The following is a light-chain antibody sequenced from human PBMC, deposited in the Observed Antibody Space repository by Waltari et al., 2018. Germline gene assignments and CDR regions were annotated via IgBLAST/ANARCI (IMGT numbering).Light chain of an antibody. CDR2: AAS. CDR3: QQLDTYPRT. J-gene: IGKJ1*01. Sequence: IQLTQSPSTLSASVGDRVTITCRASQGISNFLAWYQQKPGKAPEVLIFAASTLRTGVPSSFSGRGSGTDFTLTISSLQPEDFATYFCQQLDTYPRTFGQGTKVEIK. V-gene: IGKV1-9*01. CDR1: QGISNF.